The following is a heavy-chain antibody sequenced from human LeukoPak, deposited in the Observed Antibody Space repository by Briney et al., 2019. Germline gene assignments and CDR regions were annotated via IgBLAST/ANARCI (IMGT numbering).Heavy chain of an antibody. V-gene: IGHV4-4*02. J-gene: IGHJ4*02. D-gene: IGHD1-26*01. Sequence: PSWTLSLTCGVSGGSITTTNYWSWVRHPPGGGLELIGEISLAGRTRYNPSLKSRVNISIDESKNHLYLNLASVTAADTAVYYCSRESGPFCPFGHWGQGTLVAVTS. CDR2: ISLAGRT. CDR1: GGSITTTNY. CDR3: SRESGPFCPFGH.